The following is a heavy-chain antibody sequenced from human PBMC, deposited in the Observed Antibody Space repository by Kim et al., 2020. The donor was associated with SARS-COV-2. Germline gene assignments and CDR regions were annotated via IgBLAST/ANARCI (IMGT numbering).Heavy chain of an antibody. V-gene: IGHV3-23*01. Sequence: GGSLRLSCPASGFTFNSYAMSWVRQAPGKGLEWVSSITGSGDKTYYAVSVKGRFTISRDNSKNTLYLQMNSLRVADTATYYCAKGQRWELPLDYWGQGTLVTVSS. CDR3: AKGQRWELPLDY. D-gene: IGHD1-26*01. CDR1: GFTFNSYA. CDR2: ITGSGDKT. J-gene: IGHJ4*02.